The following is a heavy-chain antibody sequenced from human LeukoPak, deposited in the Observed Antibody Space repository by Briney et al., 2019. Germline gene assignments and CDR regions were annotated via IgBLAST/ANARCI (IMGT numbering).Heavy chain of an antibody. Sequence: SVKVSCKASGGTFSSYAICWVRQAPGQGLEWMGGIIPIFGTANYAQKFQGRVTITADESTSTAYMELSSLRSEDTAVYYCARDYDFWSGYSKTYYYYGMDVWGQGTTVTVSS. CDR1: GGTFSSYA. D-gene: IGHD3-3*01. CDR3: ARDYDFWSGYSKTYYYYGMDV. J-gene: IGHJ6*02. CDR2: IIPIFGTA. V-gene: IGHV1-69*13.